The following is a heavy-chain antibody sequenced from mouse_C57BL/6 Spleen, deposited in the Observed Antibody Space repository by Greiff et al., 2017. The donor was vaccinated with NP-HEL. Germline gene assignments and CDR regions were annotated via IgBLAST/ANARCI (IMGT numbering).Heavy chain of an antibody. Sequence: VQLQQSGAELVRPGTSVKVSCKASGYAFTNYLIEWVKQRPGQGLEWIGVINPGSGGTNYNEKFKGKATLTADESSSTAYMQLSSLTSEDSAVYFCARRGYYGSSYYFDYWGQGTTLTVSS. CDR1: GYAFTNYL. D-gene: IGHD1-1*01. CDR2: INPGSGGT. CDR3: ARRGYYGSSYYFDY. J-gene: IGHJ2*01. V-gene: IGHV1-54*01.